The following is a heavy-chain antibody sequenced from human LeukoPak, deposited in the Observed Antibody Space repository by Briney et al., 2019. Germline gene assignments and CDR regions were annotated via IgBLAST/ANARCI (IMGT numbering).Heavy chain of an antibody. CDR2: IYYSGST. CDR1: GGSISSGGYY. V-gene: IGHV4-31*03. CDR3: ARAPAQAAAGYYFDY. Sequence: SETLSLTCTVSGGSISSGGYYWSWIRQHPGKGLEWIGYIYYSGSTYYNPSLKSRVTISVDTSKNQFSLKLSSVTAADTAVYYCARAPAQAAAGYYFDYWGQGTLVTVSS. J-gene: IGHJ4*02. D-gene: IGHD6-13*01.